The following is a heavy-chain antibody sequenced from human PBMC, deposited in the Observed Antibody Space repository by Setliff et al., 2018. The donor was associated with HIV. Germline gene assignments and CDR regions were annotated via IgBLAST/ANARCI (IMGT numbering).Heavy chain of an antibody. CDR3: ARRDLTSAPT. CDR1: GDSFSTGFHY. J-gene: IGHJ5*02. Sequence: SETLSLTCTVSGDSFSTGFHYWVWIRQPPGKGLEWVGSIYHDGSTYYNPSLKSRVTISADTSKNHFSLRLNSATAADTAVYYCARRDLTSAPTWGQGTLVTVS. D-gene: IGHD3-10*01. CDR2: IYHDGST. V-gene: IGHV4-39*02.